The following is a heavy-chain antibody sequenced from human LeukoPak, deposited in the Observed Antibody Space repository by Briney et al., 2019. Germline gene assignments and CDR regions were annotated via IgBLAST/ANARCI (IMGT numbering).Heavy chain of an antibody. CDR1: GFTFSSYG. D-gene: IGHD3-10*01. CDR2: IWYDGSNK. CDR3: AKEVRESAWFYFDF. V-gene: IGHV3-33*06. J-gene: IGHJ4*02. Sequence: PGRSLRLSCAASGFTFSSYGMHWVRQAPGKGLEWVAVIWYDGSNKYYADSVKGRFTISRDNSRNTVFLQMNGLTAEDTAVYYCAKEVRESAWFYFDFWGQGTLATVSS.